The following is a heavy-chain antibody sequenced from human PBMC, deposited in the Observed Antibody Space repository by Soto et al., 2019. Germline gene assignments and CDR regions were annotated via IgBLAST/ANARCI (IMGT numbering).Heavy chain of an antibody. CDR2: SNHSGST. V-gene: IGHV4-34*01. J-gene: IGHJ5*02. Sequence: AETLSHTCAGYGGSFSAYYWGWIRQPPGKGLAWIGESNHSGSTNYNPSLKSRVTISVDTSKNQFSLKLSSVTAADTAVYYCARRRHIVVVTAILWFDPWGKGTLVTVS. CDR1: GGSFSAYY. CDR3: ARRRHIVVVTAILWFDP. D-gene: IGHD2-21*02.